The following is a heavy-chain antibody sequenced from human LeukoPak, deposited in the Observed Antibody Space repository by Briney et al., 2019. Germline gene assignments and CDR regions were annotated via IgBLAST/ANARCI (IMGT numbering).Heavy chain of an antibody. CDR1: GYTFTNYY. J-gene: IGHJ5*02. CDR3: ARVDSLVLHH. V-gene: IGHV1-46*01. CDR2: INPGGRST. Sequence: ASVKVSCKASGYTFTNYYIHWVRQAPGQGLEWMGIINPGGRSTSYAQKFQGRVTMTRDTSTSTVYMELRSLRSDDTAVYYCARVDSLVLHHWGQGTLVTVSS. D-gene: IGHD2-8*02.